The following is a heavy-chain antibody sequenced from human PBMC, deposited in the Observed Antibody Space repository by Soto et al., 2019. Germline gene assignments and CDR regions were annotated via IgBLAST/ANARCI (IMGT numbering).Heavy chain of an antibody. V-gene: IGHV3-30*18. D-gene: IGHD5-18*01. Sequence: QVQLVESGGGVVQPGRSLRLSCAASGFTFSSYGMHWVRQAPGKGLEWVAVISYDGSNKYYADSVKGRFTISRDNSKNTLYLQMNSLRAEDTAVYYCAKDSNRGYSYGYSDYWGQGTLVTVSS. J-gene: IGHJ4*02. CDR2: ISYDGSNK. CDR3: AKDSNRGYSYGYSDY. CDR1: GFTFSSYG.